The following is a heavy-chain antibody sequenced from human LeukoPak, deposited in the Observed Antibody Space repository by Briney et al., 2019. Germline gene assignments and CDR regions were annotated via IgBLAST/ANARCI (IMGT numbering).Heavy chain of an antibody. CDR2: IYYGGTT. D-gene: IGHD3-22*01. V-gene: IGHV4-39*01. CDR3: ARQRDYYDSSGQSDFDS. J-gene: IGHJ4*02. Sequence: PSETLSLTCSVSGVSIRSSGYFWGWIRQPPGKALEWIGSIYYGGTTYYNPSLKVRVTISVDTSKKQFSLKLSSVTAADPAFYYCARQRDYYDSSGQSDFDSWGQGALVTVSS. CDR1: GVSIRSSGYF.